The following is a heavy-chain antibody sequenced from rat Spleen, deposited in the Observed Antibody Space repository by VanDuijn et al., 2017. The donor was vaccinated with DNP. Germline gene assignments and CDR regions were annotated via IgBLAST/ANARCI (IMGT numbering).Heavy chain of an antibody. CDR1: GFSLTDYS. V-gene: IGHV2S63*01. J-gene: IGHJ2*01. D-gene: IGHD2-1*01. CDR2: VWSGGTT. Sequence: EVQLKESGPGLVQPSQTLSLTCTVSGFSLTDYSVHWVRQPPGKGLEWMGVVWSGGTTAYYSALKSRLSISRDTSKNQVFLKMNSLQTEDTAIYFCNRGYALWGQGVMVTVSS. CDR3: NRGYAL.